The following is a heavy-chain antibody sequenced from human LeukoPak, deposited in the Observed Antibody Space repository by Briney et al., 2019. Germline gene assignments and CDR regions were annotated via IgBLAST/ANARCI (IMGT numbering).Heavy chain of an antibody. CDR2: ISYDGSNK. Sequence: GRSLRLSCAASGFTFSSYAMHWVRQAPGKGLEWVAVISYDGSNKYYADSVKGRFTISRDNAKNSLYLQMNSLRAEDTAVYYCASGEWFSYRIAVAGDAFDIWGQGTMVTVSS. V-gene: IGHV3-30*04. D-gene: IGHD6-19*01. CDR3: ASGEWFSYRIAVAGDAFDI. J-gene: IGHJ3*02. CDR1: GFTFSSYA.